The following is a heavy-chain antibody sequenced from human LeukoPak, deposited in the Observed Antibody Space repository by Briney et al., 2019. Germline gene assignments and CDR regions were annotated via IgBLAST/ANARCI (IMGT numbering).Heavy chain of an antibody. CDR1: GFTFRSHA. V-gene: IGHV3-33*01. CDR2: IWYDGSNK. Sequence: PGTSLRLSCATSGFTFRSHAMHWVRQSPGKGLEWVAQIWYDGSNKYYADSVKGRFTISRDNAKNSLFLQMNSLRADDTAVYYCARNFYCGGDCAISYFDYWGQGTLVTVSS. D-gene: IGHD2-21*02. J-gene: IGHJ4*02. CDR3: ARNFYCGGDCAISYFDY.